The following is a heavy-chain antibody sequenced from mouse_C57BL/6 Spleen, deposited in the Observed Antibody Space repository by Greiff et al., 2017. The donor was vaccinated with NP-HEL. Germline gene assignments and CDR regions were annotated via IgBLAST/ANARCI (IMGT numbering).Heavy chain of an antibody. V-gene: IGHV5-6*01. J-gene: IGHJ4*01. Sequence: EVHLVESGGDLVKPGGSLKLSCAASGFTFSSYGMSWVRQTPDKRLEWVATISSGGSYTYYPDSVKGRFTISRDNAKNTLYLQMSSLKSEDTAMYYCASSYGNFFMDYWGQGTSVTVSS. CDR2: ISSGGSYT. D-gene: IGHD2-1*01. CDR1: GFTFSSYG. CDR3: ASSYGNFFMDY.